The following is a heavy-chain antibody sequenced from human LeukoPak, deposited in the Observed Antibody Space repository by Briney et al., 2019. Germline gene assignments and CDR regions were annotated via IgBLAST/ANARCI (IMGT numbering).Heavy chain of an antibody. V-gene: IGHV3-15*01. Sequence: AGSLRLSCAVSGLTFSKAWLSWVRQAPGKGPEWIARIKSRADSESTDYAAAVRGRFTISRDDSTNPLFLQMNGLKVEDTAIYYCSIARGGSFPWGRGTLVTVSS. CDR2: IKSRADSEST. D-gene: IGHD2-15*01. CDR3: SIARGGSFP. CDR1: GLTFSKAW. J-gene: IGHJ1*01.